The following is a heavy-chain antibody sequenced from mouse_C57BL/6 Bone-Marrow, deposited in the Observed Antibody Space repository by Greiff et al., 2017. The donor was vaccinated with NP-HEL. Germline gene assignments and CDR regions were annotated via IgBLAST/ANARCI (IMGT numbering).Heavy chain of an antibody. Sequence: QVQLQQPGAELVKPGASVKLSCKASGYTFTSYWMHWVKQRPGQGLEWIGMIHPNSGSTNYNEKFKSKATLTVDKSSSTAYMQLSSLTSAEPAVFYCARCFYCGSRWYFEVWGAGTTVTVSS. CDR1: GYTFTSYW. D-gene: IGHD1-1*01. CDR3: ARCFYCGSRWYFEV. CDR2: IHPNSGST. J-gene: IGHJ1*01. V-gene: IGHV1-64*01.